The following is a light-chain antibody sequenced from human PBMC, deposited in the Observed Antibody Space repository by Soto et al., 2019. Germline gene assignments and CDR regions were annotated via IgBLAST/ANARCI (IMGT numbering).Light chain of an antibody. V-gene: IGKV3-11*01. CDR3: QQRSNWLFT. J-gene: IGKJ3*01. Sequence: EIVLTQSPATLSLSPGERATLSCRASQSVSSYLAWYQQKPGQAPRLLISDASNRATGIPARFSGSESGTDFTLTIRGLEPEDFAVYYCQQRSNWLFTFGPGTKVDIK. CDR1: QSVSSY. CDR2: DAS.